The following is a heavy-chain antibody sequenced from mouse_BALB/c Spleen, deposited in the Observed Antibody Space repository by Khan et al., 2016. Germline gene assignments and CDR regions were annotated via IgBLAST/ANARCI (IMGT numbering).Heavy chain of an antibody. V-gene: IGHV4-1*02. D-gene: IGHD2-3*01. Sequence: EVQLQESGGGLVQPGRSLKLSCAASGCDFSRYRMSWVRQAPGKGLEWIGEINLDSSTINNTPSLKDKFIISRDNANNTLYLQMSKVRSEDTALYYCARPDDVGAMDYWGQGTSVTVSS. CDR1: GCDFSRYR. CDR2: INLDSSTI. CDR3: ARPDDVGAMDY. J-gene: IGHJ4*01.